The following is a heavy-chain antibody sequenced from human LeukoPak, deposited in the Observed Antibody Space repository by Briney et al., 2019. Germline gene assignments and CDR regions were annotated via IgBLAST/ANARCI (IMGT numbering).Heavy chain of an antibody. J-gene: IGHJ4*02. Sequence: GESLKISCQGSGYSFTSYWIGWVRQMPGKGLEWMGIIYPGDSDTRYSPSFQDQVTISADKSISTAYLQWSSLKASDTAMYYCARPNYYDSSGYYYYFDYWGQGTLVTVSS. V-gene: IGHV5-51*01. CDR2: IYPGDSDT. CDR3: ARPNYYDSSGYYYYFDY. CDR1: GYSFTSYW. D-gene: IGHD3-22*01.